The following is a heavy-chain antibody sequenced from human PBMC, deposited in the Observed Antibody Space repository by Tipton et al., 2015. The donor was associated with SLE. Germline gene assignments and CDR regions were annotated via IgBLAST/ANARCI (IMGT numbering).Heavy chain of an antibody. J-gene: IGHJ2*01. V-gene: IGHV4-34*01. CDR1: GGSFSDYY. Sequence: TLSLTCAVYGGSFSDYYWSWIRQPPGKGLEWLGYIQHSGFTYNSPSLRSRVTISIDRSKNQFSLRLSSVTAADTAIYYCARANGAVGSQVPYWYFESWGRGALVTVSS. CDR3: ARANGAVGSQVPYWYFES. D-gene: IGHD3-10*01. CDR2: IQHSGFT.